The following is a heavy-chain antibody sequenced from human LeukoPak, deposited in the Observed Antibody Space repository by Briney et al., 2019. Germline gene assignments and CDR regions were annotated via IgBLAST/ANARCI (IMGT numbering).Heavy chain of an antibody. CDR3: ARGTMTTVTYYFDY. CDR2: INHSGST. CDR1: GGSFSGYY. J-gene: IGHJ4*02. Sequence: SETLSLTCAVSGGSFSGYYWSWIRQPPGKGLEWIGEINHSGSTNYNPSLKSRVTISVDTSKNQFSLKLSSVTAADTAVYYCARGTMTTVTYYFDYWGQRTLVTFSS. D-gene: IGHD4-17*01. V-gene: IGHV4-34*01.